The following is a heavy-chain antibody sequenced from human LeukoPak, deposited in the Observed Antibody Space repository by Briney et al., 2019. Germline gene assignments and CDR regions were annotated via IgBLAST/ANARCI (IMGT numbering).Heavy chain of an antibody. CDR1: GYTFTSYG. J-gene: IGHJ4*02. D-gene: IGHD6-13*01. CDR3: ARYPLSYSSNWHYYFDY. Sequence: ASVKVSCKASGYTFTSYGISWVRQAPAQGLEWMGWISSYNGNTNYAQKLQGRVTMTTDTSTSTAYMELRSLRSDDTAVYYCARYPLSYSSNWHYYFDYWGQGTLVTVSS. CDR2: ISSYNGNT. V-gene: IGHV1-18*01.